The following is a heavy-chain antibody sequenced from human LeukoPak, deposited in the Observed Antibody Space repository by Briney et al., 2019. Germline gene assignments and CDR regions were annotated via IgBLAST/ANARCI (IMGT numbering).Heavy chain of an antibody. CDR2: INHSGST. CDR1: GGSFSGYY. D-gene: IGHD3-10*01. V-gene: IGHV4-34*01. Sequence: PSETLSLTCAVYGGSFSGYYWSWIRQPPGKGLEWTGEINHSGSTNYNPSLKSRVTISVDTSKNQFSLKLSSVTAADTAVYYCARDYYLITMVRGVIIHWFDPWGQGTLVTVSS. CDR3: ARDYYLITMVRGVIIHWFDP. J-gene: IGHJ5*02.